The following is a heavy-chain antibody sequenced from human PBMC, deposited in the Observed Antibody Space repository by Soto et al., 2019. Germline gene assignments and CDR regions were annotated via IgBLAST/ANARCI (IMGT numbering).Heavy chain of an antibody. CDR2: ISGGGGST. D-gene: IGHD2-21*02. CDR1: GFTFGTYG. Sequence: GGSLRLSCAASGFTFGTYGMNWVRQAPGKGLEWVSGISGGGGSTHYADSVKGRFTISRDPSKNTIFLEMNSLRAEDTAVYYCAKGFIVVVTVIRPDDAFDAWGQGTLVTVSS. V-gene: IGHV3-23*01. CDR3: AKGFIVVVTVIRPDDAFDA. J-gene: IGHJ5*01.